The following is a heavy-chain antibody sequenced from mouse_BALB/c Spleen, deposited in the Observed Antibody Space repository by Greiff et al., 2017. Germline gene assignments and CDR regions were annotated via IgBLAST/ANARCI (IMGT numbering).Heavy chain of an antibody. V-gene: IGHV5-17*02. J-gene: IGHJ2*01. CDR2: ISSGSSTI. Sequence: EVKVVESGGGLVQPGGSRKLSCAASGFTFSSFGMHWVRQAPEKGLEWVAYISSGSSTIYYADTVKGRFTISRDNPKNTLFLQMTSLRSEDTAMYYCARTGHYYGSRFSYFDFWGQGTTLTVSS. CDR1: GFTFSSFG. D-gene: IGHD1-1*01. CDR3: ARTGHYYGSRFSYFDF.